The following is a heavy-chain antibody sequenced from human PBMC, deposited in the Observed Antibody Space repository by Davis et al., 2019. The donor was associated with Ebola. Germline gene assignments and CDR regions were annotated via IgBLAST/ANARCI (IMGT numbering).Heavy chain of an antibody. CDR3: ATTPVLADLYYLDN. CDR1: RAPISSSCYY. J-gene: IGHJ4*02. CDR2: IHYGGLN. Sequence: SNLLSSTFTVPRAPISSSCYYWHWLRQPPLQAQRWMASIHYGGLNYYNPYLESRVTMSLDTSKSQFSLRVTSVTAADTAVYYCATTPVLADLYYLDNLGQGTLVTVSS. D-gene: IGHD4-17*01. V-gene: IGHV4-39*01.